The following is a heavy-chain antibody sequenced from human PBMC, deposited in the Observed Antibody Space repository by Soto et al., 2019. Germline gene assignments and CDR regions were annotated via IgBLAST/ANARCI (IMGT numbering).Heavy chain of an antibody. D-gene: IGHD4-17*01. CDR1: GGSISGYY. Sequence: SETLSLTCSVSGGSISGYYWSWIRQPAGKGLEWIGRIYSSGSTNYNPSLKSRVTMSVDTSKNQFSLKLSSVTAADTAVYYCARDLSNYGDSYYFDYWGQGTLVTVS. CDR2: IYSSGST. J-gene: IGHJ4*02. CDR3: ARDLSNYGDSYYFDY. V-gene: IGHV4-4*07.